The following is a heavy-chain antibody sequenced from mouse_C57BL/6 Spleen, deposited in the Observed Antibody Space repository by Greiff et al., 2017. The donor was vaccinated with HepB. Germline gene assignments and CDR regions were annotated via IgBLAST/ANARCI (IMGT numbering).Heavy chain of an antibody. CDR2: IYPRSGNT. J-gene: IGHJ1*03. CDR1: GYTFTSYG. D-gene: IGHD1-1*01. CDR3: ARNLITTGGYFDV. Sequence: VQLQESGAELARPGASVKLSCKASGYTFTSYGISWVKQRTGQGLEWIGEIYPRSGNTYYNEKFKGKATLTADKSSSTAYMELRSLTSEDSAVYFCARNLITTGGYFDVWGTGTTVTVSS. V-gene: IGHV1-81*01.